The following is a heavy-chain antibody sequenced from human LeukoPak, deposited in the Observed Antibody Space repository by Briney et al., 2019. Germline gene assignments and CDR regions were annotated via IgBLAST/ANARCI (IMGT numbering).Heavy chain of an antibody. CDR1: GGSISTYY. CDR3: ARGGGYGDYGYVDY. V-gene: IGHV4-4*07. D-gene: IGHD4-17*01. J-gene: IGHJ4*02. CDR2: IYTSGST. Sequence: SETLSLTCTVSGGSISTYYWTWIRQPAGKGLEWIGRIYTSGSTNYNPSLKSRVTMSVDTSKNQFSLKLSSVTAADTAVYFCARGGGYGDYGYVDYWGQGTLVTVSS.